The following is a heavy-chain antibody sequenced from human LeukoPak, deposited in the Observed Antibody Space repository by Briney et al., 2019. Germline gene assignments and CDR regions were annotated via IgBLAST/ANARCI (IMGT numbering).Heavy chain of an antibody. CDR1: GFSFSSNT. D-gene: IGHD2/OR15-2a*01. CDR3: ARDEDTSALSEY. CDR2: ISNNGGRT. Sequence: GGSLRLSCAGSGFSFSSNTMSWVRQAPGRGLEWVSAISNNGGRTDYADSVKGRFTISRDNSKSTLYLQMDSLRAEDTAVYYCARDEDTSALSEYWGQGNLVTVSS. V-gene: IGHV3-23*01. J-gene: IGHJ4*02.